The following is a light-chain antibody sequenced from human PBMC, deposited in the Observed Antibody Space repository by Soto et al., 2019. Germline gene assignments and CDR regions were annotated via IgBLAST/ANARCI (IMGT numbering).Light chain of an antibody. V-gene: IGLV1-47*01. Sequence: QSVLTQPPSASGTPGQRATISCSGSSSNIGSNYVYWYQQLPGTAPKLLIYRNNQRPSGVADRFSGSKSGTSASLAISGLRSEDEADYYCAAWDDSLSGRVFGGGTKLTVL. CDR3: AAWDDSLSGRV. CDR1: SSNIGSNY. CDR2: RNN. J-gene: IGLJ3*02.